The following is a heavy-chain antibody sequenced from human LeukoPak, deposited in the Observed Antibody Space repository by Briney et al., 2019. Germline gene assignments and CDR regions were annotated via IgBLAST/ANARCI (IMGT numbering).Heavy chain of an antibody. J-gene: IGHJ6*02. CDR2: MNPNSGNT. CDR1: GYTFTSYD. Sequence: GESLKISCKGSGYTFTSYDINWVRQATGQGLEWMGWMNPNSGNTGYAQKFQGRVTMTRNTSISTAYMELSSLRSEDTAVYYCARVSYYGMDVWGQGTTVTVSS. V-gene: IGHV1-8*01. CDR3: ARVSYYGMDV.